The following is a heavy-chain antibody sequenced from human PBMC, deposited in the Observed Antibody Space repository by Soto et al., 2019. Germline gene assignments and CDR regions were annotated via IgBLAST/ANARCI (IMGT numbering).Heavy chain of an antibody. Sequence: SETLSLTCVVSDGSISSYDWWTWVRQPPGKGLEWIGKMYHSGGADYSPSLKSRVTISADSSKNHFSLRLTGVTAADTAVYFCARASYFRPSGSYYFVSWGQGTLVTLSS. CDR2: MYHSGGA. D-gene: IGHD3-10*01. CDR3: ARASYFRPSGSYYFVS. J-gene: IGHJ4*02. V-gene: IGHV4-4*02. CDR1: DGSISSYDW.